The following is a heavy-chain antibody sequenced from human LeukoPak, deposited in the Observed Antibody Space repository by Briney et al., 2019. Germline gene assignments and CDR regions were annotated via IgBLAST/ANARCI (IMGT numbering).Heavy chain of an antibody. J-gene: IGHJ4*02. Sequence: SETLSLTCTVSGGSISSGDYYWSWIRQPPGKGLEWIGYIYYSGSAYYNPSLKSRVTISVDTSKNQFSLKLSSVTAADTAVYYCARAGLAGEFDYWGQGTLVTVS. CDR2: IYYSGSA. V-gene: IGHV4-30-4*01. D-gene: IGHD6-19*01. CDR3: ARAGLAGEFDY. CDR1: GGSISSGDYY.